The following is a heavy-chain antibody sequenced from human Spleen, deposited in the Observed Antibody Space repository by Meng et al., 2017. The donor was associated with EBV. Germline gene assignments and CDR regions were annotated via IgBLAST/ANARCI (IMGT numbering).Heavy chain of an antibody. Sequence: VQVVESGGGLVKPGGSLRLSCAVSGFIFSDYYMAWVRQAPGKGLEWISYISSSGNIFYADSVKGRFTISRDDAENSLYLQMNSLRAEDTAVYYCARDGEAWTTSSFDYWGQGTLVTASS. D-gene: IGHD2-2*01. CDR3: ARDGEAWTTSSFDY. V-gene: IGHV3-11*01. J-gene: IGHJ4*02. CDR2: ISSSGNI. CDR1: GFIFSDYY.